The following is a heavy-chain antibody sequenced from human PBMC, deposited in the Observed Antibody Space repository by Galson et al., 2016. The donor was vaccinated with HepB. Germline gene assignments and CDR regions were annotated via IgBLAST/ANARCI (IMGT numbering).Heavy chain of an antibody. CDR1: GFTFSNAW. CDR2: IQSKIHGGTT. Sequence: SLRLSCAASGFTFSNAWMNWARQAPGKGLEWVGRIQSKIHGGTTDYAAPVKGRFTISRDDSKNTLYLQMSSLKTEDTAVYYCTTGFDGFQNWGQGTLVTVSS. V-gene: IGHV3-15*07. CDR3: TTGFDGFQN. J-gene: IGHJ1*01.